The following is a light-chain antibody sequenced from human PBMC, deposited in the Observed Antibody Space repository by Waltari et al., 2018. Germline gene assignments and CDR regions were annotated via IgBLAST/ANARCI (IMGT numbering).Light chain of an antibody. V-gene: IGKV4-1*01. Sequence: DIVMTQSPDSLAVSLGERATINCKSSQSVLYSSNNKNYLAWYQQKPGQPPKLLIYWGSTRESGVLDRFSGSVSGTDFTVTISSLQAEDVAVYYCQQYYSIPYTFGQGTKLEIK. CDR2: WGS. J-gene: IGKJ2*01. CDR1: QSVLYSSNNKNY. CDR3: QQYYSIPYT.